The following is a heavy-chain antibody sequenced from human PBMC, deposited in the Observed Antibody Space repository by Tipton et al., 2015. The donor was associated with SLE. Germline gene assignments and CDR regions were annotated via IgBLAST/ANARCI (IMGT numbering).Heavy chain of an antibody. V-gene: IGHV4-34*01. D-gene: IGHD3-10*01. CDR1: GGSFSGHT. CDR3: ARDFGNVGRFDS. J-gene: IGHJ5*01. Sequence: TLSLTCGVYGGSFSGHTWTWIRQSPGQGLEWIGDVNQSGGTNYNPSLKSRVAISVDTSKNQFSLNLKSMTAADTAVYYCARDFGNVGRFDSWGQGTLVTVSS. CDR2: VNQSGGT.